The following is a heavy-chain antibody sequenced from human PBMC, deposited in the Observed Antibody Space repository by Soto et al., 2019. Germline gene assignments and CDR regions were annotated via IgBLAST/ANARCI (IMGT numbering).Heavy chain of an antibody. V-gene: IGHV4-61*01. CDR2: IYYSGST. Sequence: ETLSLTCPVSCGSVSSGSYYWSWIRQPPGKGLEWIGYIYYSGSTNYNPSLKSRVTISVDTSKNQFSLKLSSVTAADTAVYYCARGGGYGRRDAFDIWGQGTMVTVS. CDR1: CGSVSSGSYY. CDR3: ARGGGYGRRDAFDI. J-gene: IGHJ3*02. D-gene: IGHD5-12*01.